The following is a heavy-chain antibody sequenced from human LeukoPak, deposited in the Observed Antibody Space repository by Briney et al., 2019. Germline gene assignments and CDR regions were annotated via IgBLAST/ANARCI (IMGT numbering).Heavy chain of an antibody. D-gene: IGHD3-10*01. CDR1: GESFSGYY. J-gene: IGHJ4*02. V-gene: IGHV4-34*01. Sequence: SETLSLTCAVYGESFSGYYWSWIRQPPGKGLERIGEINHSGSTNYNPSLKSRVAISVDTSKNQFSLKLSSVTAADTAVYYCARSWNYGSGSLSYWGQGTLVTVSS. CDR2: INHSGST. CDR3: ARSWNYGSGSLSY.